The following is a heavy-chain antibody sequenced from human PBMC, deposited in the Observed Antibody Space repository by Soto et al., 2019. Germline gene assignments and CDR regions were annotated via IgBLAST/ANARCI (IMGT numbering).Heavy chain of an antibody. J-gene: IGHJ4*02. Sequence: QVQLVQSGAELKKPGASVKVSCKASGYTFSNYDMNWVRQATGQGPEWIGWVNPNNGATGYAQKFQGRVTLTTDISTTTASMELTSLRSEDTAIYYCAKVSGKGSAIDFDSWGQGTLITVSS. CDR3: AKVSGKGSAIDFDS. CDR2: VNPNNGAT. D-gene: IGHD3-10*01. CDR1: GYTFSNYD. V-gene: IGHV1-8*01.